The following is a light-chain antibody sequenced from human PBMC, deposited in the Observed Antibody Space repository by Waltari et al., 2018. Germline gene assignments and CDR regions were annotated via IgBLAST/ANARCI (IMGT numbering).Light chain of an antibody. J-gene: IGLJ3*02. CDR3: CSFTSRSTWV. CDR1: RIDVGGYNY. CDR2: DVT. V-gene: IGLV2-14*03. Sequence: QSALAQPASVSGSPGHSITISCPGTRIDVGGYNYVSWYQHHPGKAPKLLIFDVTHRPSGVSNRFSGSKSGNTASLTISGLQAEDESDYYCCSFTSRSTWVFGGGTKLTVL.